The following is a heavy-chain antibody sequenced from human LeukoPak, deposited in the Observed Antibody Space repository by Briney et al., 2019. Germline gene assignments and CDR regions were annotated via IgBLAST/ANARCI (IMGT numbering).Heavy chain of an antibody. D-gene: IGHD2-15*01. V-gene: IGHV3-74*01. J-gene: IGHJ6*03. CDR2: ITSDGSTT. CDR3: ARESLVAATYYMDV. Sequence: PGGSLRLSCFASGFSFSIYWMHWVRQAPGKGLVWVSRITSDGSTTNYADSVKGRFTISRDNSKNTLYLQMNSLRAEDTAVYYCARESLVAATYYMDVWGKGTTVTVSS. CDR1: GFSFSIYW.